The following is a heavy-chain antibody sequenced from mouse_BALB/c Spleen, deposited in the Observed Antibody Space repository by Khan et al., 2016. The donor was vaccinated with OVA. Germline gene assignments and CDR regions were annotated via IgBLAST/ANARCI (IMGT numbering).Heavy chain of an antibody. CDR2: INSDGDYT. CDR1: GFTFSTYG. CDR3: ASHLTGSFAY. J-gene: IGHJ3*01. Sequence: EVELVESGGDLVKPGGSLRLSCAASGFTFSTYGMSWVRQPPDKRLEWVATINSDGDYTYYPDTVKGRFTISRNNAENTLYLQISSLQSEDTAIYYCASHLTGSFAYWGQGALVTISA. D-gene: IGHD4-1*01. V-gene: IGHV5-6*01.